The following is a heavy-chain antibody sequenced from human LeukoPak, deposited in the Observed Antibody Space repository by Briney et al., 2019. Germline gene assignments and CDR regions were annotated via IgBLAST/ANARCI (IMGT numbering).Heavy chain of an antibody. CDR1: GFTFSNYA. V-gene: IGHV3-23*01. CDR2: ISVSGGST. J-gene: IGHJ6*03. D-gene: IGHD5-18*01. CDR3: AREGYSYGSRYYYYYYMDV. Sequence: GGSLRLSCAASGFTFSNYAMSWVRQAPGEGLEWVSSISVSGGSTFYADSVKGRFTISRDNAKNSLYLQMSSLRAEDTAVYFCAREGYSYGSRYYYYYYMDVWGKGTTVTVSS.